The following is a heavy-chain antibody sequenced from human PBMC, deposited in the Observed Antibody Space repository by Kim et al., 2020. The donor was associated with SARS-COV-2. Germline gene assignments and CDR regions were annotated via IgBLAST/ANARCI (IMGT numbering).Heavy chain of an antibody. Sequence: GSNKYYADPVKGRFTISRDNSKNTLYLQMNSLRAEDTAVYYCAKDYSPGYWGQGTLVTVSS. J-gene: IGHJ4*02. V-gene: IGHV3-30*02. CDR2: GSNK. D-gene: IGHD2-15*01. CDR3: AKDYSPGY.